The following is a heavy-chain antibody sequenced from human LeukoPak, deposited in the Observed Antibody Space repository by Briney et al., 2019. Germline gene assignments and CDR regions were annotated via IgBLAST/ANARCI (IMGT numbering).Heavy chain of an antibody. D-gene: IGHD6-19*01. CDR1: GDSLSSGGYS. CDR2: IRYSGST. J-gene: IGHJ4*02. Sequence: SETLSLTCEVSGDSLSSGGYSWSWIRQPPGKGLEWIGYIRYSGSTYYNPSLKSRLTMSVEASKNQFSLKLSSVTAADTAVYYCARLSSGWLGDYFDYWGQGTLVTVSS. CDR3: ARLSSGWLGDYFDY. V-gene: IGHV4-30-4*07.